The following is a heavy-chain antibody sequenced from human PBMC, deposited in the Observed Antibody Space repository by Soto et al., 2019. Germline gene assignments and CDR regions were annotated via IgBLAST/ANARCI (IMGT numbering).Heavy chain of an antibody. CDR2: IYSGGRT. V-gene: IGHV3-66*01. D-gene: IGHD3-16*01. J-gene: IGHJ4*02. CDR3: ARDPWAADY. Sequence: EVQLVESGGGLVQPGGSLRLSCAASGFTVSTKYMSWVRQAPGKGLEWVSVIYSGGRTFYADSVRGRFTISRDNSKNTVSLQMHSLRAEDTAVYYCARDPWAADYWGQGTLVTVSS. CDR1: GFTVSTKY.